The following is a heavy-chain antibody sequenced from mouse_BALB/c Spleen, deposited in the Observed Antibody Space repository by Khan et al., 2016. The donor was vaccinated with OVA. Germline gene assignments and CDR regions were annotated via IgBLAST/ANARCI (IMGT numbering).Heavy chain of an antibody. D-gene: IGHD2-10*01. V-gene: IGHV9-3-1*01. CDR3: ARPPYFSYARDN. CDR1: GHTFTNFG. J-gene: IGHJ4*01. Sequence: QIQLVQSGPELKKPGETVKISCKASGHTFTNFGMNWVKQAPGKGLKWMGWINTYTGEPTYADDFNGRFAFSLEASASTAYLQINNLTNEDTATYFWARPPYFSYARDNWGQGTSVTVSS. CDR2: INTYTGEP.